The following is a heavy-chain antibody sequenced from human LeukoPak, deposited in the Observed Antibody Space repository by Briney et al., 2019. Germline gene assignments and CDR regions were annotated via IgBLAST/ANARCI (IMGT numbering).Heavy chain of an antibody. J-gene: IGHJ3*02. CDR2: ISSGSSHI. D-gene: IGHD6-13*01. CDR1: GFTFNDCS. V-gene: IGHV3-21*01. Sequence: NPGGSLRLSCAASGFTFNDCSMNWVRQAPGKGLEWVSSISSGSSHIYYADSVKGRFTISRDNAKTSLYLQMNSLRAEDTAVYYCARDTSSWYEGDTFDIWGQGTMVTVSS. CDR3: ARDTSSWYEGDTFDI.